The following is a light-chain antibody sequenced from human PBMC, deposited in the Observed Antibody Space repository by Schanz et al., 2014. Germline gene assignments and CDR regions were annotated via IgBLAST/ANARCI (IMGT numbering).Light chain of an antibody. V-gene: IGLV2-8*01. Sequence: QSALTQPPSASGSPGQSVTISCTGTSSDFGAYNSVSWYQQHPGKAPKVIIYEVTKRPSGVPDRFSGSKSGSSASLAISGLRSEDEADYYCAAWDDNLSGGRVFGGGTKLTVL. J-gene: IGLJ3*02. CDR2: EVT. CDR3: AAWDDNLSGGRV. CDR1: SSDFGAYNS.